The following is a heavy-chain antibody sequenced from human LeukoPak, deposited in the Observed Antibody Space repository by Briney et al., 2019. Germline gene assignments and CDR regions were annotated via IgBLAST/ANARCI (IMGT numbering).Heavy chain of an antibody. CDR3: ARALASTVRGVTLRPDYFDK. V-gene: IGHV1-69*04. CDR2: IIPFLDVA. Sequence: SVKVSCKASRGTFSSFAISWVRQAPGQGLEWMGRIIPFLDVANYAQKLQGRVTITADKSTSTVYMELSSLRSEDTAVYFCARALASTVRGVTLRPDYFDKWGQGTLVTVSS. CDR1: RGTFSSFA. J-gene: IGHJ4*02. D-gene: IGHD3-10*01.